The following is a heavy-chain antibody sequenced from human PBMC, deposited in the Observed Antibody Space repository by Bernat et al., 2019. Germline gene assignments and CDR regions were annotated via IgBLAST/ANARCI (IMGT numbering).Heavy chain of an antibody. Sequence: EVQLVESGGGLVQPGGSLRLSCAASGFTFSSYAMSWVRQAPWKGLEWVSAISCSGGSTYYADSVKGRFTISRDNSKNTLYLQMNSLRAEDTAVYYCAKTFSVVQAADYFDYWGQGTLVTVSS. D-gene: IGHD2-2*01. CDR2: ISCSGGST. J-gene: IGHJ4*02. CDR3: AKTFSVVQAADYFDY. CDR1: GFTFSSYA. V-gene: IGHV3-23*04.